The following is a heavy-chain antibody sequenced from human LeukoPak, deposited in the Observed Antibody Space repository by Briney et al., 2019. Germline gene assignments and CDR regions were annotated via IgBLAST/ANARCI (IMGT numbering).Heavy chain of an antibody. J-gene: IGHJ4*02. CDR2: IIPLLGIA. CDR3: ATYCSSTSCSGHFDY. Sequence: GSSVKVSCKASGGTFSSYTISWVRQAPGQGLEWMGRIIPLLGIANYAQKFQGRVTITADKSTSKAYMELSSLRSEDTAVYYCATYCSSTSCSGHFDYWGQGTLVTVSS. V-gene: IGHV1-69*02. CDR1: GGTFSSYT. D-gene: IGHD2-2*01.